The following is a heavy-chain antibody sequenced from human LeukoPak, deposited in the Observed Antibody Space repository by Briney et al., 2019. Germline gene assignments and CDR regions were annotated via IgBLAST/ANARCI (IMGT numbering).Heavy chain of an antibody. Sequence: ASVKVSCKASGYTFTSYGINWVRQAPGQGLEWMGWVNGYNGNTDYAQKFRGRVTITTDTSTRTAYMELRSLRSNDTAVYYCAKHRSSYSGYEIVTNYFDYWGQGTLVTVSS. CDR3: AKHRSSYSGYEIVTNYFDY. CDR1: GYTFTSYG. CDR2: VNGYNGNT. D-gene: IGHD5-12*01. J-gene: IGHJ4*02. V-gene: IGHV1-18*01.